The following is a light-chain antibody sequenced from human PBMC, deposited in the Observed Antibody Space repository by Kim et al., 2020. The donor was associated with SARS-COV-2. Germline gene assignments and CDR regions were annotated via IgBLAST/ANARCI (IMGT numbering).Light chain of an antibody. CDR1: RSNIRNNY. Sequence: GQKGTIPCSGSRSNIRNNYVCWYQQFPGTAPKLLIYDSNNRPSGIPDRFSGSKSGTSGTLAITGLQTGDEADYYCGAWDTSLSAWVFGGGTKLTVL. V-gene: IGLV1-51*01. CDR3: GAWDTSLSAWV. J-gene: IGLJ2*01. CDR2: DSN.